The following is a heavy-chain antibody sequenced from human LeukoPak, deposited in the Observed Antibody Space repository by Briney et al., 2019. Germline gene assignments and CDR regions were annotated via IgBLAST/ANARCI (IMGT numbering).Heavy chain of an antibody. CDR3: ARDSDYGDYIPYFDY. V-gene: IGHV4-4*07. J-gene: IGHJ4*02. CDR2: IYTSGST. D-gene: IGHD4-17*01. Sequence: SETLSLTCTVSGGSISSYYWSWIRQPAGEGLEWIGRIYTSGSTNYNPSLKSRVTMSVDTSKNQFSLKLSSVTAADTAVYYCARDSDYGDYIPYFDYWGQGTLVTVSS. CDR1: GGSISSYY.